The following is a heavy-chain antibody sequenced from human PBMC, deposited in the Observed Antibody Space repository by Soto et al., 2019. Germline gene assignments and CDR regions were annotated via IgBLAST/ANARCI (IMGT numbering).Heavy chain of an antibody. J-gene: IGHJ4*02. V-gene: IGHV3-23*01. CDR3: AKVRLGINQPSDN. D-gene: IGHD7-27*01. CDR2: ISGSGGST. Sequence: GGALGLSCTASGVTFSSSAMSWVRQAPGKGLEWVSAISGSGGSTYYADSVKGRFTISRDNSKNTLYLQMNSLRAEDTAVYYCAKVRLGINQPSDNWGQGTLVTVSS. CDR1: GVTFSSSA.